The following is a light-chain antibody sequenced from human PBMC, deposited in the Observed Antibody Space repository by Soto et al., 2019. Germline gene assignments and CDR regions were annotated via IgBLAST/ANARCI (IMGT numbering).Light chain of an antibody. CDR2: EVS. Sequence: QSVLTQPASVSGSPGQSITISCTGTSSDVGGYNYVSWYQQHPGKAPKLMIYEVSNRPSGVSNRFSGSKSGNTASLTISGLQAEDEADYYCSSYTSSSTPYVFGGGTQLTVL. CDR3: SSYTSSSTPYV. CDR1: SSDVGGYNY. V-gene: IGLV2-14*01. J-gene: IGLJ2*01.